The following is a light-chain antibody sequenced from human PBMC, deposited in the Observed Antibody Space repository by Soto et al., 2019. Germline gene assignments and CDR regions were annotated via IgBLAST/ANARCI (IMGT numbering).Light chain of an antibody. J-gene: IGLJ3*02. V-gene: IGLV7-46*01. CDR1: TGAVTSGHY. Sequence: QAVVTQEPSLTVSPGGTVTLTCGSNTGAVTSGHYPYWFQQKPGQAPRTLIYDTSNKHSWTPARFSGSLLGGKAALTLSGAQPEDEADYYCLISWTSAVVFGGGTKLTVL. CDR2: DTS. CDR3: LISWTSAVV.